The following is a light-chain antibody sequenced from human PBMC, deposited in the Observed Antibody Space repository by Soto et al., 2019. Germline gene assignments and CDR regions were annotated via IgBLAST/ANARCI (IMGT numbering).Light chain of an antibody. CDR3: QQYGSSPP. CDR1: QSVRSNY. V-gene: IGKV3-20*01. CDR2: GAS. J-gene: IGKJ4*01. Sequence: EVVLTQSPGTLSLSPGERATLSCRASQSVRSNYLAWYQQKPGQAPRLLIYGASSRATGIPDRFSGSGSGTDFTLTISRLEPEDFAVYYCQQYGSSPPFGGGTKVDIK.